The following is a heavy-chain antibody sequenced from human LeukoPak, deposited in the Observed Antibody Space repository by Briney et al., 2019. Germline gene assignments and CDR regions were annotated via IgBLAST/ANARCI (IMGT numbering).Heavy chain of an antibody. CDR3: VRDRIQLWFDGSFDY. J-gene: IGHJ4*02. V-gene: IGHV3-30*04. CDR2: ISYDGSNK. CDR1: GFTFSRHA. D-gene: IGHD5-18*01. Sequence: PGRSLRLSCAASGFTFSRHAIHWVRQAPGKGLEWVAVISYDGSNKYYADSVKGRFTISRDNSKNTVYLQVNSLSAEDSAVYYCVRDRIQLWFDGSFDYWGQGTLVTVSS.